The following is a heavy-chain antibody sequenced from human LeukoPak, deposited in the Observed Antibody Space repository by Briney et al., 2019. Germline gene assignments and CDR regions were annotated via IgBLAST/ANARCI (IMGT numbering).Heavy chain of an antibody. Sequence: GGSLRLSCVASGYTFTKCAMSWIRQAPGKGLEWVAIITATGDTAYYADSVKGRFTISRDNSRNTVYMQMDSLRAEDTAIYYCAGDRNSDWYSPLDYWGQGSQVTVSP. CDR3: AGDRNSDWYSPLDY. CDR2: ITATGDTA. CDR1: GYTFTKCA. V-gene: IGHV3-23*01. D-gene: IGHD6-19*01. J-gene: IGHJ4*02.